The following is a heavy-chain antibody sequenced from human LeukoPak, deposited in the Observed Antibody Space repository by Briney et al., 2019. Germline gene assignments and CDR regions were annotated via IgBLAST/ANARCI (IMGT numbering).Heavy chain of an antibody. J-gene: IGHJ3*02. CDR3: ARGSGAFDI. Sequence: SETLSLTCAVSGGSISSGGYFWSWLRQAPGKGVEWIGCIYHSASTYYNPSLTRRVTISVDRSKNQFSLKVSSVTAADTAVYYCARGSGAFDIWGQGTMVTVSS. V-gene: IGHV4-30-2*01. CDR1: GGSISSGGYF. CDR2: IYHSAST.